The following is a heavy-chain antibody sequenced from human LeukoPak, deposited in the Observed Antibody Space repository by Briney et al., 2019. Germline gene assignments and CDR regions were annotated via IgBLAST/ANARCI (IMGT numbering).Heavy chain of an antibody. D-gene: IGHD1-26*01. Sequence: GGSLRLSCAASGFTFSSWWMTWVRQAPGKGLEWVANIKQDGSEKYYVDSVKGRFTISRDNAKNSPYLYMNSLRADDTAVYYCARDGRPLDYWGQGILVTVSS. J-gene: IGHJ4*02. CDR2: IKQDGSEK. CDR3: ARDGRPLDY. V-gene: IGHV3-7*01. CDR1: GFTFSSWW.